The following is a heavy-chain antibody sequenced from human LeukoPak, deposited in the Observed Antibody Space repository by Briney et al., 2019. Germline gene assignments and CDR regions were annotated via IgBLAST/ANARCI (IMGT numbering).Heavy chain of an antibody. V-gene: IGHV3-23*01. J-gene: IGHJ3*02. CDR3: AKEQWLQPYDALDI. CDR1: GFTFSSYD. Sequence: GGSLRLSCTASGFTFSSYDMTWVRQAPGKGLEWVSTISSSGGSTYYADSVKGRFTISRDNSKNTLYLHMSSLRAEDTAVHYCAKEQWLQPYDALDIWGQGTMVTVSS. D-gene: IGHD6-19*01. CDR2: ISSSGGST.